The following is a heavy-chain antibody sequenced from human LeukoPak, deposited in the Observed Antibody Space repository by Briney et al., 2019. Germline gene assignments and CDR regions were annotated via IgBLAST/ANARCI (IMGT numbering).Heavy chain of an antibody. Sequence: ETLSLTCTVSGGSXTSNNYYWGWIRQPPGKGLEWIGSIYYSGGTYYNPSLKSRVTISVDTSKTQFSLKLSSVTAADRAVYYCVRRLQTRVDYWGQGTLVTVSS. CDR2: IYYSGGT. V-gene: IGHV4-39*01. J-gene: IGHJ4*02. CDR3: VRRLQTRVDY. CDR1: GGSXTSNNYY. D-gene: IGHD5-24*01.